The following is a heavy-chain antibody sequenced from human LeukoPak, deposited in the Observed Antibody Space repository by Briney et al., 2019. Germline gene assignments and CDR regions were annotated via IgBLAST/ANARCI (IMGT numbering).Heavy chain of an antibody. CDR1: GFTFSSYA. J-gene: IGHJ4*02. Sequence: GGSLRLSCAASGFTFSSYAMSWVRRAPGKGLEWVSAISGSGGSTYYADSVKGRFTISRDNSKNTLYLQMNSLRAEDTAVYYCAKDAPSIVVVPAAHFDYWGQGTLVTVSS. CDR2: ISGSGGST. V-gene: IGHV3-23*01. CDR3: AKDAPSIVVVPAAHFDY. D-gene: IGHD2-2*01.